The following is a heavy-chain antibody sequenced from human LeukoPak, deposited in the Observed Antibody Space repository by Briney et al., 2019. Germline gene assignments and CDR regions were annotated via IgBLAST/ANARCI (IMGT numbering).Heavy chain of an antibody. CDR2: IWYDGNNK. Sequence: GGSLRLSCAASGFIFSSYGMHWVRQAPGKGLEWVAVIWYDGNNKYHADSVKGRFTISRDNSKNTLYLQMNSLRAEDTAVYYCAKPYYYDGSGYYHPFDYWGQGTLVTVSS. J-gene: IGHJ4*02. CDR1: GFIFSSYG. CDR3: AKPYYYDGSGYYHPFDY. D-gene: IGHD3-22*01. V-gene: IGHV3-33*06.